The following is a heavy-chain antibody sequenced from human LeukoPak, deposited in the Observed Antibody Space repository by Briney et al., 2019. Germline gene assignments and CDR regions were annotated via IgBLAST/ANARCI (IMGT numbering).Heavy chain of an antibody. V-gene: IGHV3-74*01. D-gene: IGHD6-25*01. Sequence: GGSLRLSCAVSGFTFSKYWMHWVRQGTGKGLVWVSRINEDGTTTSYADSVKGRFTISRDNAKNTLYLQMNGLRAEDTAVYYCARGGLAPVDYWGQGTLVTVSS. CDR3: ARGGLAPVDY. J-gene: IGHJ4*02. CDR1: GFTFSKYW. CDR2: INEDGTTT.